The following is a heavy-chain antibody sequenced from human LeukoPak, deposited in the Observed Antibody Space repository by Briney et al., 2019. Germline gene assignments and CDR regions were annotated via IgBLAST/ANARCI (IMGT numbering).Heavy chain of an antibody. CDR2: IYYSGST. Sequence: PSETLSLTCTVSGGSISSGGYYWSWIRQHPGKGLEWIGYIYYSGSTYYNPSLKSRVTISVDTSKNQFSLKLSSVTAADTAVYYCARQPARVTMIVVPWGFDAFDIWGQGTMVTVSS. CDR1: GGSISSGGYY. CDR3: ARQPARVTMIVVPWGFDAFDI. V-gene: IGHV4-39*01. D-gene: IGHD3-22*01. J-gene: IGHJ3*02.